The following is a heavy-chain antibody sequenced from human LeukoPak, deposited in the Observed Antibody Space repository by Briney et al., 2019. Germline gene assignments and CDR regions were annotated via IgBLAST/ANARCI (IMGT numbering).Heavy chain of an antibody. CDR2: INPSGGST. V-gene: IGHV1-46*01. J-gene: IGHJ5*02. Sequence: ASVKLSCKASGYTFTSYYMHWVRQAPGQGLEWMGIINPSGGSTSYAQKFQGRVTMTRDTSTSTVYMELSSLRSEDTAVYYCARRYTYSPRDPHTGWFDPWGQGTLVTVSS. CDR1: GYTFTSYY. D-gene: IGHD6-13*01. CDR3: ARRYTYSPRDPHTGWFDP.